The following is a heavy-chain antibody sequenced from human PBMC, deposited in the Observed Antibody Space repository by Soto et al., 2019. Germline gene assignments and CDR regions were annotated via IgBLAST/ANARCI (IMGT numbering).Heavy chain of an antibody. D-gene: IGHD2-2*01. CDR3: ARGTLGYCSSTSCYFGRNYYYYYMDV. J-gene: IGHJ6*03. CDR1: GFTFSSYA. V-gene: IGHV3-23*01. Sequence: GGSLRLSCAASGFTFSSYAMSWVRQAPGKGLEWVSAISGSGGSTYYADSVKGRFTISVDTSKNQFSLKLSSVTAADTAVYYCARGTLGYCSSTSCYFGRNYYYYYMDVWGKGTTVTVSS. CDR2: ISGSGGST.